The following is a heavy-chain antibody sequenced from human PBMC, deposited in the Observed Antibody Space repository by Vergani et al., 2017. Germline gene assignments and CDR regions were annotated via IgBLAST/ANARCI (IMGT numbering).Heavy chain of an antibody. J-gene: IGHJ4*02. Sequence: QVQLQESGPGLVKPSETLSLTRTVSGGPLSSYYWSWIRQPSGKGLEWFGYFYYSGRTNYNPSLKSRVTIPVDTAKNQFALKLSSVTAADTAVYYCARARGFMGIFDYWGQGTLVTVSS. CDR3: ARARGFMGIFDY. CDR1: GGPLSSYY. D-gene: IGHD6-13*01. CDR2: FYYSGRT. V-gene: IGHV4-59*01.